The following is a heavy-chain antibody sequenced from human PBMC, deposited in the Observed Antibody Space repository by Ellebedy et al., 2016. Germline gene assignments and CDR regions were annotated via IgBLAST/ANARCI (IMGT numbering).Heavy chain of an antibody. D-gene: IGHD2-21*01. V-gene: IGHV4-4*02. CDR3: ASHMASDAFNI. CDR1: GGSISSTYW. Sequence: LETLSLTCAVSGGSISSTYWWSWVRQTPGKGLEWIGEIYHSGTTNYNPSLKSRVTISIDKSDNQFSLRLLSVTAADTAVYYCASHMASDAFNIWGQGTMVTVSS. J-gene: IGHJ3*02. CDR2: IYHSGTT.